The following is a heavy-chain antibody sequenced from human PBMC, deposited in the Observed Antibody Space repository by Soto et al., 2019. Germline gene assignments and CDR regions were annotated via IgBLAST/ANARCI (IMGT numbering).Heavy chain of an antibody. CDR2: IYYSGST. CDR1: GGSISSGGYY. D-gene: IGHD3-9*01. V-gene: IGHV4-31*03. Sequence: TLSVPCSVAGGSISSGGYYCSWIRQHPGKGLEWIGYIYYSGSTYYNSSLKSRVIITVDTSKNQFSLKLSSVTAADTAVYYCARDPTGYYSDYWGQGILVTVSS. CDR3: ARDPTGYYSDY. J-gene: IGHJ4*02.